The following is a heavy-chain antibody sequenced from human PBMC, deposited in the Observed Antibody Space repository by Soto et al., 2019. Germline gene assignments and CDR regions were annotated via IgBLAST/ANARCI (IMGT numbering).Heavy chain of an antibody. D-gene: IGHD6-13*01. J-gene: IGHJ3*02. CDR3: TRGGYSSSWYAAFDI. CDR1: GFTFGDYA. V-gene: IGHV3-49*03. CDR2: IRSKAYGGTT. Sequence: GGSLRLSCTASGFTFGDYAMSWFCQAPGKGLEWVGFIRSKAYGGTTEYAASVKGRFTISRDDSKSIAYLQMNSLKTEDTAVYYCTRGGYSSSWYAAFDIWGQGTMVTVSS.